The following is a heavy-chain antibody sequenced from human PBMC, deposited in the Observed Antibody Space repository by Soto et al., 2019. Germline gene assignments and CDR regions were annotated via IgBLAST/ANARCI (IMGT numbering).Heavy chain of an antibody. CDR1: GFIFSRYS. Sequence: GGSLRLSCAASGFIFSRYSMNWVRQAPGKGLEWVSYISSSSRTMYFADSVKGRFTISRDNAKNSLYLQMNSLRDEDTAMYYCARDGDYDDNYGMDVWGQGTTVTVSS. CDR2: ISSSSRTM. CDR3: ARDGDYDDNYGMDV. J-gene: IGHJ6*02. V-gene: IGHV3-48*02. D-gene: IGHD4-17*01.